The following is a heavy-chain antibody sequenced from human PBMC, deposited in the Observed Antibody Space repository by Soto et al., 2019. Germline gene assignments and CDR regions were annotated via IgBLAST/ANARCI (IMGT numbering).Heavy chain of an antibody. V-gene: IGHV1-2*02. CDR3: ARVRYQNVIHA. CDR2: IDPRNGGT. J-gene: IGHJ4*02. Sequence: ASVKVSCKASGYTFSDYYIHWVRQAPGQGLEWMGWIDPRNGGTKYAQKFQDRFSMTTDTSTSTASMELRRLRSDDTAVFFCARVRYQNVIHAWGQGTLVTVSS. D-gene: IGHD1-26*01. CDR1: GYTFSDYY.